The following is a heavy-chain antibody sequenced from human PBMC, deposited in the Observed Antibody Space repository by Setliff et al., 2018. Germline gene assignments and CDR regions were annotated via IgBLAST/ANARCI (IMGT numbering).Heavy chain of an antibody. CDR2: INPSGTT. CDR3: RFWSYVYKNDY. Sequence: SETLSLTCTFYGGPFSDYYWGWVRQTPGKGLEWVAEINPSGTTNYIPSPKSRLTISVDTSKRQFSLKLNSVTAADTAVYYCRFWSYVYKNDYWAQGTLVTVSS. D-gene: IGHD3-16*01. CDR1: GGPFSDYY. V-gene: IGHV4-34*01. J-gene: IGHJ4*02.